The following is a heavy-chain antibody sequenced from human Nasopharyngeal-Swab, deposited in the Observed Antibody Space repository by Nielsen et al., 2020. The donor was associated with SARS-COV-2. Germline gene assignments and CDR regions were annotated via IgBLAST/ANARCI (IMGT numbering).Heavy chain of an antibody. CDR1: GITFSNSW. CDR3: AKGGRDDYDRSGHDYFDY. CDR2: SRWNCGTL. D-gene: IGHD3-22*01. Sequence: SLKISCAASGITFSNSWMSWVRQAPGKGLEWVSVSRWNCGTLGYAGSVKGRFTISRDNAKNSLYLQMNSLRAEDTALYYCAKGGRDDYDRSGHDYFDYWGKGTLVTVSS. V-gene: IGHV3-9*01. J-gene: IGHJ4*02.